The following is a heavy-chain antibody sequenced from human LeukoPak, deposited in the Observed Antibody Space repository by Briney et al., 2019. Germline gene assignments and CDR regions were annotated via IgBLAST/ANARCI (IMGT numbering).Heavy chain of an antibody. V-gene: IGHV3-15*01. Sequence: GGSLRLSCAASGFTFSNAWMSWVRQAPGKGREWVGRIKSKTDGGTTDYAAPVKGRFTISRDDSKNTLYLQMNSLKTEDTAVYYCTTERRIAAAGTFDYWGQGTLVTVSS. CDR3: TTERRIAAAGTFDY. CDR2: IKSKTDGGTT. CDR1: GFTFSNAW. D-gene: IGHD6-13*01. J-gene: IGHJ4*02.